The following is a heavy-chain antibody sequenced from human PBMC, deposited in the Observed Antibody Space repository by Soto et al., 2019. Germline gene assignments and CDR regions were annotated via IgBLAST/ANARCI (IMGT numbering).Heavy chain of an antibody. CDR1: GGSISSSSYY. V-gene: IGHV4-39*01. CDR3: ARQPVLFIAVAGDYFDY. D-gene: IGHD6-19*01. CDR2: IYYSGST. Sequence: SETLSLTCTVSGGSISSSSYYWGWIRQPPGKGLEWIGSIYYSGSTYYNPSLKSRVPISVDTSKNQFSLKLSSVTAADTAVYYCARQPVLFIAVAGDYFDYWGQGTLVTVSS. J-gene: IGHJ4*02.